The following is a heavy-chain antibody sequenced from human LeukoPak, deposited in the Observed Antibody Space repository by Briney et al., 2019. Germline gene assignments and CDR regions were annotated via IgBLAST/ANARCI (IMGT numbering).Heavy chain of an antibody. D-gene: IGHD5-18*01. Sequence: GRPLRLSCAASGFTFSSYGMHWVRQAPGKGLEWVAVIWYDGSNKYYADSVKGRFTISRDNSKNTLYLQMNSLRAEDTAVYYCARVASYGYFDYWGQGTLVTVSS. J-gene: IGHJ4*02. V-gene: IGHV3-33*01. CDR3: ARVASYGYFDY. CDR1: GFTFSSYG. CDR2: IWYDGSNK.